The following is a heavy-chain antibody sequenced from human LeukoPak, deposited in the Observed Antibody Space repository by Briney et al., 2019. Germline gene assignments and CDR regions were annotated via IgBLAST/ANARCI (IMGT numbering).Heavy chain of an antibody. CDR1: GGSISSGDYY. CDR3: ARKTYCSGGRCYGGNWFDP. V-gene: IGHV4-30-4*01. J-gene: IGHJ5*02. Sequence: SETLSLTCTVPGGSISSGDYYWSWIRQPPGKGLEWIGYIYYSGSTYYNPSLKSRVTISVDTSKNQFSLKLSSVTAADTAVYYCARKTYCSGGRCYGGNWFDPWGQGTLVTVSS. CDR2: IYYSGST. D-gene: IGHD2-15*01.